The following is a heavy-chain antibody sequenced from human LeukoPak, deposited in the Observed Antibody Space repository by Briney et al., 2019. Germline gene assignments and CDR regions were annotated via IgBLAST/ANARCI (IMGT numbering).Heavy chain of an antibody. CDR3: ARDGMGRNFDY. CDR1: GGSISSGDYY. CDR2: IYYSGST. D-gene: IGHD1-14*01. V-gene: IGHV4-30-4*01. Sequence: KASQTLSLTCTVSGGSISSGDYYWSWIRQPPGKGLEWIGYIYYSGSTYYNPSPKSRVTISVDTSKNQFSLKLSSVTAADTAVYYCARDGMGRNFDYWGQGTLVTVSS. J-gene: IGHJ4*02.